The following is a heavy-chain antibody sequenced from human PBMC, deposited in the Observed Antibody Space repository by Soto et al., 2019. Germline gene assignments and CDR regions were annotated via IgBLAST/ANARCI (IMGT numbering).Heavy chain of an antibody. CDR3: ASDDTAMSWGTYYDSSGDYYYGMDV. D-gene: IGHD3-22*01. V-gene: IGHV1-69*01. CDR2: IIPIFGTA. Sequence: QVQLVQSGAEVKKPGSSVKVSCKASGGTFSSYAISWVRQAPGQGLEWMGGIIPIFGTANYAQKCQGKSTITANESTRTAYMELSSLRSEDTAVYYCASDDTAMSWGTYYDSSGDYYYGMDVWGQGTTVTVSS. J-gene: IGHJ6*02. CDR1: GGTFSSYA.